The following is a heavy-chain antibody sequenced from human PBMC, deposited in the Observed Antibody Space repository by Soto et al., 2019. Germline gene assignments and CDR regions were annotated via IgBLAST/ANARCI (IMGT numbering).Heavy chain of an antibody. J-gene: IGHJ3*02. D-gene: IGHD3-22*01. V-gene: IGHV2-5*01. CDR2: IYWNDDR. CDR1: GFSLTTNDMG. CDR3: AHDHYDGSGYYPHDAFDI. Sequence: SGPTLVNPTQTLTLTCTFSGFSLTTNDMGVGWIRQPPGKALEWLALIYWNDDRRYSPSLKTRLIITKDTSKNQVVLTMSNMDPVKTATYYYAHDHYDGSGYYPHDAFDIWGQGTTVTVSS.